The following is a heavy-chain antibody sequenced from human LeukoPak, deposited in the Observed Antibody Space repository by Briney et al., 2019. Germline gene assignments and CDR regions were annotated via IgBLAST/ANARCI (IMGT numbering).Heavy chain of an antibody. V-gene: IGHV3-64*01. J-gene: IGHJ3*02. D-gene: IGHD2-15*01. CDR3: ARHRSGGSQDDAFDI. Sequence: GGSLRLSCAASGFTFSSYAMHWVRQAPGKGLEYVSAISSNGGSTYYAHSVKGRFTISRDNSKNTLYLQMGSLRAEDMAVYYCARHRSGGSQDDAFDIWGQGTMVTVSS. CDR1: GFTFSSYA. CDR2: ISSNGGST.